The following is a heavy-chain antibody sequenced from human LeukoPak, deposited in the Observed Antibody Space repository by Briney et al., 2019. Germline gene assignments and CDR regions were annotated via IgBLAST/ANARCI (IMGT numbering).Heavy chain of an antibody. D-gene: IGHD6-25*01. Sequence: GGSLRLSCVASGFTSSDAWMSWVRQAPGKGLEWVGRIKSKIDGGTIDYGAPVKGRFTISRDDPRNTLYLQMNSLKTEDTAVYYCTTRRQDGCWGQGTLVTVS. J-gene: IGHJ4*02. CDR3: TTRRQDGC. V-gene: IGHV3-15*01. CDR1: GFTSSDAW. CDR2: IKSKIDGGTI.